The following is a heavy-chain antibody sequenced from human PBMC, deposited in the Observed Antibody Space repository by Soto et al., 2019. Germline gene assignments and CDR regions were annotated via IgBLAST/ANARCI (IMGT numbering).Heavy chain of an antibody. Sequence: LRLSCAASGFTFSDYYMSWIRQAPGKGLEWVSYISSSGSTIYYADSVKGRFTISRDNAKNSLYLQMNSLRAEDTAVYYCAREAVVVVAATPSPNDYWGQGTLVTVSS. V-gene: IGHV3-11*01. CDR1: GFTFSDYY. CDR3: AREAVVVVAATPSPNDY. J-gene: IGHJ4*02. CDR2: ISSSGSTI. D-gene: IGHD2-15*01.